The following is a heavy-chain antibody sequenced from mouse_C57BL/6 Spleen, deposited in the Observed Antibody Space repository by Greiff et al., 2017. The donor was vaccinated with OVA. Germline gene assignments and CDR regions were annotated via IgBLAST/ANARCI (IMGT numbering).Heavy chain of an antibody. Sequence: VQLQQSGPELVKPGASVKISCKASGYTFTDYYMNWVKQSHGKSLEWIGDINPNNGGTSYNQKFKGKATLTVDKSSSTAYMELRCLTSEDSAVYYCASQVYYGNYEYFDVWGTGTTVTVSS. V-gene: IGHV1-26*01. CDR3: ASQVYYGNYEYFDV. CDR1: GYTFTDYY. J-gene: IGHJ1*03. D-gene: IGHD2-1*01. CDR2: INPNNGGT.